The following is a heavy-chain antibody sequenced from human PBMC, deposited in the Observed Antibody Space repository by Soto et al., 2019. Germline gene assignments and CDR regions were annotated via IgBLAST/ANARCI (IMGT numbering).Heavy chain of an antibody. CDR3: ATSRYSGSYDAFDI. CDR1: GFTVSSNY. D-gene: IGHD1-26*01. Sequence: GGSLRLSCAASGFTVSSNYMSWVRQAPGKGLEWVSVIYSGGSTYYADSVKGRFTISRDNSKNTLYLQMNSLGAEDTAVYYCATSRYSGSYDAFDIWGQGTMVTVSS. CDR2: IYSGGST. J-gene: IGHJ3*02. V-gene: IGHV3-66*02.